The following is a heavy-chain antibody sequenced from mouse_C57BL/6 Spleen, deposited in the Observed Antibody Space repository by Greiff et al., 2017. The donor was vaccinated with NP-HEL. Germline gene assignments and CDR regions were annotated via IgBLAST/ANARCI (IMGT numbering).Heavy chain of an antibody. Sequence: VQVVESGPELVKPGASVKLSCKASGYTFTSYDINWVKQRPGQGLEWIGWIYPRDGSTKYNEKFKGKATLTVDTSSSTAYMELHSLTSEDSAVYFCARREYGSSYAMDYWGQGTSVTVSS. CDR1: GYTFTSYD. CDR3: ARREYGSSYAMDY. J-gene: IGHJ4*01. CDR2: IYPRDGST. D-gene: IGHD1-1*01. V-gene: IGHV1-85*01.